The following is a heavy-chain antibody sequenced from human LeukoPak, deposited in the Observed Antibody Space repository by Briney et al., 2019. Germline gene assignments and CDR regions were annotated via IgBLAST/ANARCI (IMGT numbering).Heavy chain of an antibody. CDR3: AREIVVVTDYYGMDV. Sequence: SVKVSCKASGGTFRSYAISWVRQAPGQGLEWMGRIIPILGIANYAQKFQGRVTITADKSTSTAYMELSSLRSEDTAVYYCAREIVVVTDYYGMDVWGQGTTVTVSS. V-gene: IGHV1-69*04. J-gene: IGHJ6*02. CDR2: IIPILGIA. D-gene: IGHD2-21*02. CDR1: GGTFRSYA.